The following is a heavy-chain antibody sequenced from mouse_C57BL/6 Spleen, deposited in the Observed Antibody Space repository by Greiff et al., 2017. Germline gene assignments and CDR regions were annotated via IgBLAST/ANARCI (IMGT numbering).Heavy chain of an antibody. CDR3: ARGISTVVADYYAMDY. Sequence: QVQLQQPGAELVKPGASVKMSCKASGYTFTSYWITWVKQRPGQGLEWIGDIYPGSGSTNYNEKFKSKATLTVDTSSSTAYMQLSSLTSEDSAVYDCARGISTVVADYYAMDYWGQGTSVTVSS. J-gene: IGHJ4*01. V-gene: IGHV1-55*01. CDR1: GYTFTSYW. D-gene: IGHD1-1*01. CDR2: IYPGSGST.